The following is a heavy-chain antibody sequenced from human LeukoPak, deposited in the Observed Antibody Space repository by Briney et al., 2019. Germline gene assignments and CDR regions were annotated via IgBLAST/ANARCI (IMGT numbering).Heavy chain of an antibody. CDR3: AREAPYCSSTSCYRLDYYYYYMDV. CDR1: GFTFSSYS. D-gene: IGHD2-2*01. CDR2: IYSDGST. V-gene: IGHV3-53*01. J-gene: IGHJ6*03. Sequence: GGTLRLSCAASGFTFSSYSMNWVRQAPGKKLEWVSDIYSDGSTFYADSVKGRFTISRDNSKNTLYLQMNSLRAEDTAVYHCAREAPYCSSTSCYRLDYYYYYMDVWGKGTTVTVSS.